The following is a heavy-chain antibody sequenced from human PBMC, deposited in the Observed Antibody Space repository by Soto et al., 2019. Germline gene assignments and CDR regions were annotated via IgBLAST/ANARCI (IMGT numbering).Heavy chain of an antibody. Sequence: ESGPTLVNPTQTLTLTCTFSGFSLSTSGVGVGWIRQPPGKALEWLALIYWDDDKRYSPSLKNSLAITKDTSKNQVVLTMTNMDPVDTATYFCARNVGGQTWFDPWGQGTLVTVSS. CDR1: GFSLSTSGVG. J-gene: IGHJ5*02. CDR2: IYWDDDK. V-gene: IGHV2-5*02. CDR3: ARNVGGQTWFDP. D-gene: IGHD3-16*01.